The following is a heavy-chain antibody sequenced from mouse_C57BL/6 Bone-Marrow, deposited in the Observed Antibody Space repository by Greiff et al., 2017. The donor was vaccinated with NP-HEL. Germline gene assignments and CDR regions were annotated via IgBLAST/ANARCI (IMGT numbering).Heavy chain of an antibody. V-gene: IGHV1-54*01. D-gene: IGHD1-1*02. CDR3: ARGGGYGAQRGFAY. J-gene: IGHJ3*01. CDR2: INPGSGGT. CDR1: GYAFTNYL. Sequence: QVQLQQSGAELVRPGTSVKVSCKASGYAFTNYLIEWVKQRPGQGLEWIGVINPGSGGTNYNEKFKGKATLTADKSSSTAYMQLSSLTSEDSAVYFCARGGGYGAQRGFAYWGQGTLVTVSA.